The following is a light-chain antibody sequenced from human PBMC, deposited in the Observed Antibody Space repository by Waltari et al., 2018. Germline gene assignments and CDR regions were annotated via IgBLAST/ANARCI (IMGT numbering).Light chain of an antibody. CDR1: ESIDSW. Sequence: DIQMTQSPSVLSASVGDRVTITCRADESIDSWLAWYQQRPGKAPKLLIRQATTLESWVPSRFSANESGTVFTLTISSLQPDDFATYYCQQYNIFWTFGQGTKVDI. J-gene: IGKJ1*01. CDR3: QQYNIFWT. V-gene: IGKV1-5*03. CDR2: QAT.